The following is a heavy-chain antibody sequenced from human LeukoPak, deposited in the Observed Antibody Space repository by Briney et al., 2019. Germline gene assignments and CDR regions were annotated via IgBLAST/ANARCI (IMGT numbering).Heavy chain of an antibody. V-gene: IGHV3-7*03. CDR1: GFTFSNAW. D-gene: IGHD1-26*01. CDR3: ARINSGRFLGDSLGY. J-gene: IGHJ4*02. CDR2: IKEDGSEE. Sequence: GGSLRLSCTASGFTFSNAWMSWVRQAPGKGLEWVANIKEDGSEEYYVDSMKGRITISRDNAKNSLYLQMNSLRAEDTAVYFCARINSGRFLGDSLGYWGQGILVTVSS.